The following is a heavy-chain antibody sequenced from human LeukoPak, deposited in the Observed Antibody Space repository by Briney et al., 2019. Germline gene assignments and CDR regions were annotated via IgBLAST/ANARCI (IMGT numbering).Heavy chain of an antibody. Sequence: SETLSLTCTVSGGSISSGGYYWSWIRQHPGKGLEWIGSIYYSGSTYYNPSLKSRVTISVDTSKNQFSLKLSSVTAADTAVYYCARDIMVRGVTGWFDPWGQGTLVTVSS. CDR3: ARDIMVRGVTGWFDP. D-gene: IGHD3-10*01. V-gene: IGHV4-39*07. J-gene: IGHJ5*02. CDR1: GGSISSGGYY. CDR2: IYYSGST.